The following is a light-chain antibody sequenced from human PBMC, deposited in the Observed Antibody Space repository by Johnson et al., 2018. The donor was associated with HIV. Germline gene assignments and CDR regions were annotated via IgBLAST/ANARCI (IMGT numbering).Light chain of an antibody. CDR1: SSNIGSNS. V-gene: IGLV1-51*02. CDR2: ENN. J-gene: IGLJ1*01. CDR3: GTWDSSLGV. Sequence: QSVLTQPPSVSAAPGQKVTISCSGRSSNIGSNSVSWYQQLPGTAPKLLIYENNKRPSGIPDRFSGSKSGTSATLGITGLQTGDEADYYCGTWDSSLGVFGTGTKVTVI.